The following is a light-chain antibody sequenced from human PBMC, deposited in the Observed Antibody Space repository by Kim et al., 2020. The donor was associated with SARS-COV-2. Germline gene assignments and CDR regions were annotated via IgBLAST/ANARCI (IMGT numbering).Light chain of an antibody. CDR1: SSDVGVYNF. J-gene: IGLJ3*02. Sequence: QSALTQPRSVSASPGQSVAISCTGTSSDVGVYNFVAWYQQHPGRAPKLMIYDVNKRPSGVPYRFSGSKSGNTASLTISGLQADDEADYYCCSYAGYFTWVFGGGTQLTVL. V-gene: IGLV2-11*01. CDR3: CSYAGYFTWV. CDR2: DVN.